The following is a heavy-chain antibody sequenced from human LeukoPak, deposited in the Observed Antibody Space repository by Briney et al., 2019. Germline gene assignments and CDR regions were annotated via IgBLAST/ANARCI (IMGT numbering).Heavy chain of an antibody. CDR3: ARDSLHLAGGWFDP. CDR2: IYTSGST. Sequence: PSETLSLTCTVSGGSISSGSYYWSWIRQPAGKGLEWIGRIYTSGSTNYNPSLKSRVTISVDTSKNQFSLKLNSVTAADTAVYYCARDSLHLAGGWFDPWGQGTLVTVSS. J-gene: IGHJ5*02. CDR1: GGSISSGSYY. D-gene: IGHD2-21*01. V-gene: IGHV4-61*02.